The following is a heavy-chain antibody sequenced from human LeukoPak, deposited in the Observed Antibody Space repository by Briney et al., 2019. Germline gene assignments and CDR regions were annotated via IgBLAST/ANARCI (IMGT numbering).Heavy chain of an antibody. CDR3: AREGGDYDILTGLPDY. CDR2: INPNSGST. V-gene: IGHV1-2*02. CDR1: GYTFTGYY. J-gene: IGHJ4*02. D-gene: IGHD3-9*01. Sequence: ASVKVSCKASGYTFTGYYMHWVRQAPGQGLEWMGWINPNSGSTNYAQKFQGRVTMTRDTSISTAYMELSRLRSDDTAVYYCAREGGDYDILTGLPDYWGQGTLVTVSS.